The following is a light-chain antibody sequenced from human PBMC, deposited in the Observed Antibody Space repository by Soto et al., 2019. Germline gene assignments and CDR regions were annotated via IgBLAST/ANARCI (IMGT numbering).Light chain of an antibody. J-gene: IGLJ1*01. CDR2: EVS. V-gene: IGLV2-14*01. Sequence: QSALTKPASVSGSPGQSITISCTGTSSDVGSYNYVSWYQQHPGKAPKLMIYEVSTRPSGVSSRFSGSKSGNTASLTISGLQAEDEAEYYCSSYRSSTTVFGTGTKLTVL. CDR1: SSDVGSYNY. CDR3: SSYRSSTTV.